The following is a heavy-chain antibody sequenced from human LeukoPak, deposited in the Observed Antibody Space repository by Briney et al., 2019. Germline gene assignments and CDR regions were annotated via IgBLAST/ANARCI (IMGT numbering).Heavy chain of an antibody. J-gene: IGHJ5*02. Sequence: INPNSGGTNYAQQFQGRVTMTRDTAISTAYMELSRLRSDDTAVYYCARDYGDHVTDYWFDLWGQGTLVTVSS. CDR2: INPNSGGT. CDR3: ARDYGDHVTDYWFDL. D-gene: IGHD4-17*01. V-gene: IGHV1-2*02.